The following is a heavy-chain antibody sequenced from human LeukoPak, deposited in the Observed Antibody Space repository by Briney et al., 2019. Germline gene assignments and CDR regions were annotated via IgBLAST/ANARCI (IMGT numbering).Heavy chain of an antibody. J-gene: IGHJ3*02. V-gene: IGHV5-51*01. CDR1: GYTFTTYW. Sequence: GESLKISCKGSGYTFTTYWIGWVRQMPGKGLEWMGIIYPGYSDTRYSPSFQGQVTISADKSISTAYLQWSSLKASDIAMYYCARHRTIGWLDDAFDIWGQGTMVTVSS. CDR3: ARHRTIGWLDDAFDI. D-gene: IGHD6-19*01. CDR2: IYPGYSDT.